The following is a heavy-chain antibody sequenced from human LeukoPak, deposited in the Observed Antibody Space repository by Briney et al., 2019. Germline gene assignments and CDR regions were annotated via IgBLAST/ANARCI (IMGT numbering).Heavy chain of an antibody. V-gene: IGHV3-74*01. Sequence: GGSLRLSCVASGFTFSNYWMHWVRQAPGKGLVWVSRINSDGSSTSYADSVKGRFTISRDNAKNTLYLQMNSLRAEDTAVYYCARDLDFWSGYYDYWGQGTLVTVSS. CDR2: INSDGSST. CDR1: GFTFSNYW. D-gene: IGHD3-3*01. J-gene: IGHJ4*02. CDR3: ARDLDFWSGYYDY.